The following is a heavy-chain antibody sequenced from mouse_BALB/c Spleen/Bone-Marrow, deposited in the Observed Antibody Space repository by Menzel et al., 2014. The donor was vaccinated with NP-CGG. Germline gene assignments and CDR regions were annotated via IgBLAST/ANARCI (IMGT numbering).Heavy chain of an antibody. V-gene: IGHV1-69*01. Sequence: QVQLQQSGAELVMPGASVKMSCKASGYTFTDYWMHWVKQRPGQGLEWIGAIDTSDIYTSYNQKFKGKATLTVDESSSTAYMQLSSLTSEDSAVYYCARTGYDYYFDYWGQGTTLTVSS. CDR1: GYTFTDYW. CDR2: IDTSDIYT. CDR3: ARTGYDYYFDY. J-gene: IGHJ2*01. D-gene: IGHD2-4*01.